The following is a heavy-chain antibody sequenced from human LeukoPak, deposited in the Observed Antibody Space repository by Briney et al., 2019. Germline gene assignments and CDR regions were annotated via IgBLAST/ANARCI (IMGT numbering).Heavy chain of an antibody. V-gene: IGHV3-33*01. J-gene: IGHJ4*02. CDR2: IWYDGSNK. CDR3: ARDSGIQLWLDY. Sequence: PGGSLRLSCAASGFTFSSYGMHWVGQAPGKGLEWVAVIWYDGSNKYYADSVKGRFTISRDNSKHTLYLQMNSLRAEDTAVYYCARDSGIQLWLDYWGEGSLVTVSS. D-gene: IGHD5-18*01. CDR1: GFTFSSYG.